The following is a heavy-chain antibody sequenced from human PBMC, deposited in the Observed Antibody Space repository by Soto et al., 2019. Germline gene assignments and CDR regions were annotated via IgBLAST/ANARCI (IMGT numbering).Heavy chain of an antibody. J-gene: IGHJ4*02. D-gene: IGHD5-18*01. CDR3: ARVRSGYSYGPASYYVDY. V-gene: IGHV4-59*01. CDR2: IYYSGST. Sequence: SETLSVTCTVSGGSISSYYWSWIRQPPGKGLEWIGYIYYSGSTNYNPSLKSRVTISVDTSKNQFSLKLSSVTAADTAVYYCARVRSGYSYGPASYYVDYWGKGPLVTVS. CDR1: GGSISSYY.